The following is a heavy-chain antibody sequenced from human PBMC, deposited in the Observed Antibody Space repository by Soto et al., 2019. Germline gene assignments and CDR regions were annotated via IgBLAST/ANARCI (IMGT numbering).Heavy chain of an antibody. D-gene: IGHD3-16*01. V-gene: IGHV3-7*01. CDR1: GFTFSTYW. Sequence: EVQLVESGGGLVQPGGSLRLSCAASGFTFSTYWMTWVRRPPGKGLEWVANLDQDGSERYYVDSVRVLFTISRDNAKNSLFLQMNSLRAEDTSVYYCVCGGNFLCYWGQGTLVTVSP. J-gene: IGHJ4*02. CDR3: VCGGNFLCY. CDR2: LDQDGSER.